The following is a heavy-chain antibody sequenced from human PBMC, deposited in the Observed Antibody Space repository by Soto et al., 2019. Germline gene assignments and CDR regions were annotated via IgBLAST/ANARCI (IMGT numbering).Heavy chain of an antibody. Sequence: QVQLQESGPGLVKPSETLSLTCTVSGGSVSSGSYYWSWIRQPPGKGLEWIGYIYYSGSTKYNPSLKGRVTMSVDTSKNQFSLKLSSVTAADTAVYYCAREVDYGENWFDPWGQGTLVTVSS. CDR3: AREVDYGENWFDP. CDR2: IYYSGST. J-gene: IGHJ5*02. V-gene: IGHV4-61*01. CDR1: GGSVSSGSYY. D-gene: IGHD4-17*01.